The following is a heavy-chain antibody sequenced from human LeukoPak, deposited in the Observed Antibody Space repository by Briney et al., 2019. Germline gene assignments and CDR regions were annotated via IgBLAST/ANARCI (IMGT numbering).Heavy chain of an antibody. CDR2: RYENGGT. V-gene: IGHV4-59*11. J-gene: IGHJ4*02. CDR1: GGSISSHY. D-gene: IGHD1-26*01. CDR3: ARDSGSYSFAS. Sequence: SETLSLTCTVSGGSISSHYWSWIRQPPGKGLEWIGCRYENGGTNYNPSLESRVTLSVDTSKNQFPLRLTSVTAADTAVYFCARDSGSYSFASWGQGTLVTVSS.